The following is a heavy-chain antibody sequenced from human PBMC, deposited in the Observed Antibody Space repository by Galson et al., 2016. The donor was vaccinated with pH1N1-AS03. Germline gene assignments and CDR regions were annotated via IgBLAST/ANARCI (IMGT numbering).Heavy chain of an antibody. Sequence: SVKVSCKASGYTFTSYDINWVRQATGQGLEWMGWMNPNSGNTGYAQKFQGRVTMTRNTSISTAYMELSSLRSEDTAVYYCASRRSSTSCLYYYYGVDVWGQGTTVTVSS. J-gene: IGHJ6*02. CDR1: GYTFTSYD. CDR2: MNPNSGNT. V-gene: IGHV1-8*01. D-gene: IGHD2-2*01. CDR3: ASRRSSTSCLYYYYGVDV.